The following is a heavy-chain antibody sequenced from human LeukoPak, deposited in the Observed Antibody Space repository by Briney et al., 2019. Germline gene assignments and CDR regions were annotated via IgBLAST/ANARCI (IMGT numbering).Heavy chain of an antibody. V-gene: IGHV4-34*01. J-gene: IGHJ6*03. D-gene: IGHD6-13*01. CDR1: GGSFSGYH. CDR3: ARRIIAAAGTRYYYYYMDV. CDR2: INHSGST. Sequence: SETLSLTCAVYGGSFSGYHWIWIRQPPGKGREGIVEINHSGSTNYNPSLKSRLTISVDTSKTPFSLKLSSVTAADTAVYSCARRIIAAAGTRYYYYYMDVWGKGTTVTISS.